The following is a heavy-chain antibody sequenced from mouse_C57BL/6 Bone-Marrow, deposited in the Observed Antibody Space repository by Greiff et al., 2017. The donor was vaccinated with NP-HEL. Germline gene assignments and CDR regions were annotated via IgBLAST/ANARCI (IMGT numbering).Heavy chain of an antibody. Sequence: VQLQQSGPELVKPGASVKISCKASGYAFSSSWMNWVKQRPGKGLEWIGQLYPGDGDTNYNGKFKGKATLTADKSSSTAYMQLSSLTSEDSAVYFCARSDGYYVRYAMDYWGQGTSVTVSS. CDR1: GYAFSSSW. CDR3: ARSDGYYVRYAMDY. V-gene: IGHV1-80*01. D-gene: IGHD2-3*01. CDR2: LYPGDGDT. J-gene: IGHJ4*01.